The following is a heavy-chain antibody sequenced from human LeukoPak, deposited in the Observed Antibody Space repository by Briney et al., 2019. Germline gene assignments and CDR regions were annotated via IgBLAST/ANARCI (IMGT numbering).Heavy chain of an antibody. D-gene: IGHD6-19*01. Sequence: GGSLRLSCAASGFTFSSYGMHWVRQAPGKGLEWVAVISYDGSNKYYADSVKGRFTIFRDNSKNTLYLQMNSLRAEDTAVYYCAKDLAVAGPGIFDYWGQGTLVTVSS. CDR3: AKDLAVAGPGIFDY. CDR2: ISYDGSNK. J-gene: IGHJ4*02. CDR1: GFTFSSYG. V-gene: IGHV3-30*18.